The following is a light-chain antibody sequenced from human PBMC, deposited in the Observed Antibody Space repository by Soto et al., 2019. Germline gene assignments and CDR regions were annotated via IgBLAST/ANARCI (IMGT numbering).Light chain of an antibody. CDR1: QDIRKY. CDR2: DAS. CDR3: QQYDNLPLI. V-gene: IGKV1-33*01. Sequence: PMTQSPSSLSASVGDRVTITCQATQDIRKYLNWYQQKPGKAPKLLIYDASSLETGVPSRFSGSGYGTDFTLTISSLQPEDFATYYCQQYDNLPLIFGHGTRLDIK. J-gene: IGKJ5*01.